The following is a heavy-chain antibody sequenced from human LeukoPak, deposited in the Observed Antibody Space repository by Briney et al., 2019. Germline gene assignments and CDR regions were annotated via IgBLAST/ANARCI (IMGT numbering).Heavy chain of an antibody. D-gene: IGHD4-17*01. J-gene: IGHJ4*02. Sequence: GGSLRLSCAASGFTFSSFAMTWVRQAPGEGLEWVSTISGSGGSTYYADSVKGRFTISRDNSKNTLYLQMNSLRAEDTAVYYCAKARSSTVTTSFDYWGQGTLVIVS. CDR2: ISGSGGST. CDR3: AKARSSTVTTSFDY. CDR1: GFTFSSFA. V-gene: IGHV3-23*01.